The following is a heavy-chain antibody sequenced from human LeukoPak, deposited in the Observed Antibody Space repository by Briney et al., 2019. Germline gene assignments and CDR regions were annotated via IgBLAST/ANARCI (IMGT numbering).Heavy chain of an antibody. V-gene: IGHV5-51*01. Sequence: GESLQISCQGSGYRFTTYWIGWVRQLPGKGLEWMGLIYPGDSDTRYSPSFQGQVTISADKSISTAYLQWSSLKASDTAMYYCARTYYDVLPGYTTSGNWFDPWGQGTLVTVSS. CDR2: IYPGDSDT. J-gene: IGHJ5*02. CDR1: GYRFTTYW. CDR3: ARTYYDVLPGYTTSGNWFDP. D-gene: IGHD3-9*01.